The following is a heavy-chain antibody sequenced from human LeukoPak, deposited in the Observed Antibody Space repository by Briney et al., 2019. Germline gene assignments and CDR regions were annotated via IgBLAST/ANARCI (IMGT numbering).Heavy chain of an antibody. Sequence: GGSLRLSCAAPGFTFSRYNMNWGRQAPGKGLEWVSSISDRSSDIYYAESVKGRLTISRDNAKNSLYLQKKRLRAEDTAVYYCARDLSPIYGSGSYFVYWGQGTLVTVSS. CDR1: GFTFSRYN. CDR3: ARDLSPIYGSGSYFVY. V-gene: IGHV3-21*01. J-gene: IGHJ4*02. D-gene: IGHD3-10*01. CDR2: ISDRSSDI.